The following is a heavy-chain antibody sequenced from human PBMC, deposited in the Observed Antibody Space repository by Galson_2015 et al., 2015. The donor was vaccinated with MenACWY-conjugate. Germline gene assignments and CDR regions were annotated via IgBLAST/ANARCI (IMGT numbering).Heavy chain of an antibody. V-gene: IGHV4-59*08. D-gene: IGHD7-27*01. J-gene: IGHJ4*02. CDR1: GASISSHH. CDR2: VRDTGSL. Sequence: QESGPGLVKPSETLSLTCTVSGASISSHHWSWFRQPPGKGLEWIAYVRDTGSLKDNPSLKSRVTMSADKSNNQFSLRLISVTAADTAVYYCARLPTWGSSFGYFDYWGQGILVAVSS. CDR3: ARLPTWGSSFGYFDY.